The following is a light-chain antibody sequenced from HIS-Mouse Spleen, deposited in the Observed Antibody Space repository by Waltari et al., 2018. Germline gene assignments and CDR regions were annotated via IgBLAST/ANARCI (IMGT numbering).Light chain of an antibody. CDR3: YSTDSSGNHRV. V-gene: IGLV3-10*01. CDR2: AHS. Sequence: SYELTQPPSVSVSPGQTSRITCSGDALPKKYAYWYQQKSGQAPVLVIYAHSKRPSGIPEGFSGSSSGTMATLTISGAQVEDEADYYCYSTDSSGNHRVFGGGTKLTVL. CDR1: ALPKKY. J-gene: IGLJ2*01.